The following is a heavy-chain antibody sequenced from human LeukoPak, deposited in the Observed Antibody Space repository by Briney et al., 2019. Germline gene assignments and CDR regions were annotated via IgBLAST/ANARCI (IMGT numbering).Heavy chain of an antibody. CDR1: GLTFSSYG. CDR3: TNYGFGESDYYYYGMDV. J-gene: IGHJ6*04. CDR2: TSYDGSNK. V-gene: IGHV3-30*18. Sequence: GGSLRLSCAASGLTFSSYGMHWVRQAPGKGLEWVAVTSYDGSNKYYADSVKGRFTISRDNSKNTLYLQMNSLRAEDTAVYHCTNYGFGESDYYYYGMDVWGKGTTVTVSS. D-gene: IGHD3-10*01.